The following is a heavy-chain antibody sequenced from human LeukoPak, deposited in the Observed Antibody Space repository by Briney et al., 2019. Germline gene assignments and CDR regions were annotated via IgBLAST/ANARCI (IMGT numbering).Heavy chain of an antibody. CDR1: GGSFSGYY. D-gene: IGHD6-13*01. CDR2: INHSGST. J-gene: IGHJ4*02. CDR3: ARGVAAAGTALHFDY. V-gene: IGHV4-34*01. Sequence: PSETLSLTCAVYGGSFSGYYWSWIRQPPGKGLEWIGEINHSGSTNYNPSLKSRVTISVDTSKNQFSLKLSSVTAADTAVYYCARGVAAAGTALHFDYWGQGTLVTVSS.